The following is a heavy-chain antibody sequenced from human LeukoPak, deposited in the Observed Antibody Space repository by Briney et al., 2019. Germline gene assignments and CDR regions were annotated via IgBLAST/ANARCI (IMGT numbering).Heavy chain of an antibody. CDR3: ARDTLQAAFDI. Sequence: GGSLRLSCAASGFTFSSYLMSWVRQTPGKGPEWVANIKQDGSEKYYVDSVKGRFTISRDNAKNSLYLQMNSLRAEDTALYYCARDTLQAAFDIWGQGTMVTVSS. CDR2: IKQDGSEK. J-gene: IGHJ3*02. CDR1: GFTFSSYL. V-gene: IGHV3-7*01.